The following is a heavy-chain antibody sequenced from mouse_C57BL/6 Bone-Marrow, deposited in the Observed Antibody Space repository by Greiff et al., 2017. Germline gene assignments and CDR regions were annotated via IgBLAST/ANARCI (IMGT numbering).Heavy chain of an antibody. CDR2: ISGGGGNT. V-gene: IGHV5-9*01. J-gene: IGHJ2*01. Sequence: EVHLVESGGGLVKPGGSLKLSCAASGFTFSSYTMSWVRQTPEKRLEWVATISGGGGNTYYPDSVKGRFTISRDNAKNTLYLQMSSLRSEDTALYYCARRFPFDYWGHGTTLTVSS. CDR1: GFTFSSYT. CDR3: ARRFPFDY.